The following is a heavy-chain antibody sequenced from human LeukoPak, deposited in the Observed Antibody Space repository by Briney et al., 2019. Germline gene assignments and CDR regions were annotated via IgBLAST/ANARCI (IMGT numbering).Heavy chain of an antibody. CDR1: GGTFSSYA. D-gene: IGHD6-19*01. V-gene: IGHV1-69*04. CDR2: IIPILGIA. Sequence: SVKVSCKASGGTFSSYAISWVRQAPGQGLEWMGRIIPILGIANYAQKFQGRVTITADKSTSTAYMELSSLRSGDTAVYYCAVVAGNNWFDPWGQGTLVTVSS. CDR3: AVVAGNNWFDP. J-gene: IGHJ5*02.